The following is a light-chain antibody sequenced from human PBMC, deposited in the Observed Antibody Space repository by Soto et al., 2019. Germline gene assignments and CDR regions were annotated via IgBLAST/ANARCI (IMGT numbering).Light chain of an antibody. CDR1: QSVLYSSINKNY. CDR3: QKYCSTPYT. V-gene: IGKV4-1*01. J-gene: IGKJ2*01. Sequence: DIVMTQSPDSLAVSLGERATINCKSSQSVLYSSINKNYLAWYQQKPGQPPKLLIYWASTRESGVPDRFSGSGCETDFPLTLSSLQAADGAVYFCQKYCSTPYTLGPGTKLQIK. CDR2: WAS.